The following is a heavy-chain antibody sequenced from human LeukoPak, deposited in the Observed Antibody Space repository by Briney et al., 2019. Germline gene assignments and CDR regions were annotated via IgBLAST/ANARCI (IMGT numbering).Heavy chain of an antibody. J-gene: IGHJ5*02. CDR1: GGTFSSYA. V-gene: IGHV1-69*13. CDR2: IIPIFGTA. Sequence: GASVKVSCKASGGTFSSYAISWVRQAPGQGLEWMGGIIPIFGTANYAQKFQGRVTITADESTSTAYMELSSLRSEDTAVYYCASPYYDFWSGYFEPWFDPWGQGTLVTVSS. CDR3: ASPYYDFWSGYFEPWFDP. D-gene: IGHD3-3*01.